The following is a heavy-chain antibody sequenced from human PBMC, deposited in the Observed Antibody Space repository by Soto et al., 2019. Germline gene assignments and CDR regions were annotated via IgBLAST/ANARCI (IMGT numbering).Heavy chain of an antibody. V-gene: IGHV1-24*01. J-gene: IGHJ4*02. Sequence: APVKVSCQVSGYTFSELSMYWVRQAPATGLEWMGSCHPDDGETIYAEKFQGRVTMTEDSSSETAYVGLARLSYEDTAVYYCAARQSFFQGNDYWGQ. D-gene: IGHD3-3*02. CDR1: GYTFSELS. CDR2: CHPDDGET. CDR3: AARQSFFQGNDY.